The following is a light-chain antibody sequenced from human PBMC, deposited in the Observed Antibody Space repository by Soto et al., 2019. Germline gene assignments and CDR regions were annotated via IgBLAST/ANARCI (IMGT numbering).Light chain of an antibody. CDR2: EVS. J-gene: IGLJ1*01. CDR3: NSYTTSSARV. V-gene: IGLV2-14*01. CDR1: SSDVGGYNY. Sequence: QSVLTQPASVSGSPGQSITISCTGTSSDVGGYNYVSWYQQHPGKAPKLMIYEVSNRPSGVSNRFSGSKSGNTASLTISGLQAEDEGDYYCNSYTTSSARVFGTGTKVTVL.